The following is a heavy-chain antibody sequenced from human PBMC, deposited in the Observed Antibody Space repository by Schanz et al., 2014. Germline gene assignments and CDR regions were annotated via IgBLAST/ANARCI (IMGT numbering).Heavy chain of an antibody. Sequence: EVKLVESGGGLVQPGGSLRLSCAASGSTFSAYCMHWVRQVPGKGLVWIARINSDETTTKYADSVRGRFTISRDNSKNMVSLQMNSLRAEDKAVYYCVRAGYETTGYYHLESWVGDYFDSWGQGALVTVSS. CDR2: INSDETTT. CDR1: GSTFSAYC. CDR3: VRAGYETTGYYHLESWVGDYFDS. D-gene: IGHD3-22*01. V-gene: IGHV3-74*01. J-gene: IGHJ4*02.